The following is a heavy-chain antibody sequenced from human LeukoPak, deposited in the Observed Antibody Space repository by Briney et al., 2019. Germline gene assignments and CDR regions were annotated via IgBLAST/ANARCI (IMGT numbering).Heavy chain of an antibody. CDR3: ARADKVDYGMDV. V-gene: IGHV4-39*01. Sequence: SEPLSLTPTLSGGSISSSSYYWGWTRQPPGKWHEWIGSIYYSGSTYHTPSRKSRLTISADTSKNQVSLKLSSVTAADTAVYYCARADKVDYGMDVWGQGTTVTVSS. CDR1: GGSISSSSYY. J-gene: IGHJ6*02. CDR2: IYYSGST. D-gene: IGHD2-15*01.